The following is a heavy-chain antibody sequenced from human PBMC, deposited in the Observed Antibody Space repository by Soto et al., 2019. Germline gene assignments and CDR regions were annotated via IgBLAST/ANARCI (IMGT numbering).Heavy chain of an antibody. CDR1: GGSISSYY. CDR2: IYYSGST. V-gene: IGHV4-59*01. Sequence: SETLSLTCTVSGGSISSYYWSWIRQPPGKGLEWIGYIYYSGSTNYNPSLKSRVTISVDTSKNQFSLKLSPVTAADTAVYYCARDIMGTNYYYYGMEVWGQGTTVTVS. CDR3: ARDIMGTNYYYYGMEV. J-gene: IGHJ6*02. D-gene: IGHD2-8*01.